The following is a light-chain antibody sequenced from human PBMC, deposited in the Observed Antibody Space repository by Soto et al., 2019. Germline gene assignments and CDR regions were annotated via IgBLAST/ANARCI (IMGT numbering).Light chain of an antibody. V-gene: IGKV3-20*01. CDR3: QQYGNSRA. CDR1: QSVSTSH. CDR2: GAS. J-gene: IGKJ1*01. Sequence: EIALTQSPGTLSLSPGERATLSCRASQSVSTSHLAWYQQKPGQAPRLLIYGASSRSIVIPDRFSGSGSGRDFSLTISRLESEGFAVYYCQQYGNSRAFGQGTKVDIK.